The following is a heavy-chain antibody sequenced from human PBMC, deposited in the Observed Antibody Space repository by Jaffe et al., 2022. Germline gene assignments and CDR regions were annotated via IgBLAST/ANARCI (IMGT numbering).Heavy chain of an antibody. CDR1: GFTFSDFG. Sequence: QVQVVESGGGVVQPGGSLRLSCAASGFTFSDFGMHWVRQAPGKGLEWVAFIPYDGSNKYYADSVKGRFTFSRDNSKNTLYLQMNSLGPEDTALYYCAKDRIYGPNYSSGYRLSGGCDYWGQGTLVTVSS. D-gene: IGHD3-22*01. J-gene: IGHJ4*02. V-gene: IGHV3-30*02. CDR3: AKDRIYGPNYSSGYRLSGGCDY. CDR2: IPYDGSNK.